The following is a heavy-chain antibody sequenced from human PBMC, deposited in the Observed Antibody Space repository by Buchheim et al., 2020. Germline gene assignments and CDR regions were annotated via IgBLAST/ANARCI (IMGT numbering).Heavy chain of an antibody. CDR2: IGTADDT. J-gene: IGHJ2*01. D-gene: IGHD4-17*01. CDR3: ARELADTVTWGWPFDL. Sequence: EVQLVESGGGLVQPGGSLRLSCAASGFTFSSSDMHWVRQVTGKGLEWVSAIGTADDTYYADSVKGRFNISRENDKNSLYLQMNSLGAGDTAVYYCARELADTVTWGWPFDLWGRGTL. V-gene: IGHV3-13*01. CDR1: GFTFSSSD.